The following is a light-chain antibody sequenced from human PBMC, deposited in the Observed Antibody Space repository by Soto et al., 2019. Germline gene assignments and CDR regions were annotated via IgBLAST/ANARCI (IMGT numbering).Light chain of an antibody. CDR3: QQYYSYPRT. CDR1: QSVSSN. V-gene: IGKV3-15*01. CDR2: GAS. Sequence: EIVMTHSPATLSVSPPERGTLXWMASQSVSSNLAWYQQKPGQAPRLLIYGASTRATGIPARFSGSGSGTDFTLTISCLQSEDFATYYCQQYYSYPRTFGQGTKVDI. J-gene: IGKJ1*01.